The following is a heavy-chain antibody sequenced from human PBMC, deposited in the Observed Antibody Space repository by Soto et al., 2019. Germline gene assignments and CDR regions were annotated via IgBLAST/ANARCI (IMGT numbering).Heavy chain of an antibody. CDR3: AKDRRNYYDSSGYYGLNYYYYGMDV. Sequence: GGSLRLSCAASGFTFSSYGMHWVRQAPGKGLEWVAVISYDGSNKYYADSVKGRFTISRDNSKNTLYLQMNSLRAEDTAVYYCAKDRRNYYDSSGYYGLNYYYYGMDVWGQGTTVTVSS. V-gene: IGHV3-30*18. CDR2: ISYDGSNK. D-gene: IGHD3-22*01. CDR1: GFTFSSYG. J-gene: IGHJ6*02.